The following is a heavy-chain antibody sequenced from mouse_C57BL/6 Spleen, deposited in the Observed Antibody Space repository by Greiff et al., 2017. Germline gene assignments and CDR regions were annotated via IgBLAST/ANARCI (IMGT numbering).Heavy chain of an antibody. V-gene: IGHV1-69*01. CDR3: ARAGTGWYFDV. CDR2: IDPSDSYT. D-gene: IGHD3-3*01. Sequence: QVKLQQPGAELVMPGASVKLSCKASGYTFTSYWMHWVKQRPGQGLEWIGEIDPSDSYTNYNQKFKGKSTLTVDKSSSTAYMQLSSLTSEDAAVYYCARAGTGWYFDVWGTGTTVTVSS. J-gene: IGHJ1*03. CDR1: GYTFTSYW.